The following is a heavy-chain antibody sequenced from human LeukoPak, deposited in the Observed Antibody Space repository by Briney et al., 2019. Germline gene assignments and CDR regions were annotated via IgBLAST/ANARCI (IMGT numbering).Heavy chain of an antibody. CDR3: ARTYYYDSSGYPTDYFDY. CDR2: IIPIFGTA. D-gene: IGHD3-22*01. CDR1: GGTFSSYA. Sequence: SVKVSCTASGGTFSSYAISWVRQAPGQGLEWMGGIIPIFGTANYAQKFQGRVTITADESTSTAYMELSSLRSEDTAVYYCARTYYYDSSGYPTDYFDYWGQGTLVTVSS. J-gene: IGHJ4*02. V-gene: IGHV1-69*13.